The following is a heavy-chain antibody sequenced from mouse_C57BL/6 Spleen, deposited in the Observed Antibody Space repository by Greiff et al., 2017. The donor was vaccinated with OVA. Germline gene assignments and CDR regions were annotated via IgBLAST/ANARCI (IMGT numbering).Heavy chain of an antibody. V-gene: IGHV1-15*01. Sequence: VKLQESGAELVRPGASVTLSCKASGYTFTDYEMHWVKQTPVHGLEWIGAIDPETGGTAYNQKFKGKAILTADKSSSTAYMELRSLTSEDSAVYYCTGATYSNYIYAMDYWGQGTSVTVSS. J-gene: IGHJ4*01. CDR2: IDPETGGT. CDR3: TGATYSNYIYAMDY. D-gene: IGHD2-5*01. CDR1: GYTFTDYE.